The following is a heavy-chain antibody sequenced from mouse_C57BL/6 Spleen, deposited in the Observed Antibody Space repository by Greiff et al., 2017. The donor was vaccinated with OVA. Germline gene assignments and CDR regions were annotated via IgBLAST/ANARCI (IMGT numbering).Heavy chain of an antibody. J-gene: IGHJ4*01. CDR2: INYDGSST. CDR1: GFTFSDYY. D-gene: IGHD2-14*01. CDR3: ARDGEYDGGGYAMDY. V-gene: IGHV5-16*01. Sequence: EVMLVESEGGLVQPGSSMKLSCTASGFTFSDYYMAWVRQVPEKGLEWVANINYDGSSTYYLDSLKSRFIISRDNEKNILYLQMSSLKSEDTATYYCARDGEYDGGGYAMDYWGQGTSVTVSS.